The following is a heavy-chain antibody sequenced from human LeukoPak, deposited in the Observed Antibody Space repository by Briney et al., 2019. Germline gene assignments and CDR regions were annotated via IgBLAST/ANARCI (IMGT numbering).Heavy chain of an antibody. D-gene: IGHD5-18*01. CDR1: GGSFSGYY. J-gene: IGHJ6*03. CDR2: INHSGST. CDR3: ARRGSYGHYYYYYYMDV. Sequence: SETLSLTCAVYGGSFSGYYWSWIRQPPGKGLEWIGEINHSGSTNYNPSLKSRVTISVDTSKNQFSLKLSSVTAADTAVYYCARRGSYGHYYYYYYMDVWGKGTTVTISS. V-gene: IGHV4-34*01.